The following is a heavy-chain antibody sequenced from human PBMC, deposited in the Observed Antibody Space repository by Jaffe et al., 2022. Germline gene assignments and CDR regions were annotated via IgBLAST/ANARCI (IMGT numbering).Heavy chain of an antibody. CDR2: ISWNSGRK. Sequence: EMQLVESGGGLVQPGRSLRLSCTASGFTFDDYAMHWVRQVPGKGLEWVSGISWNSGRKGYADSVQGRFTISRDNAKNYLYLQMNSLRAEDTAQYYCTKDLTGDDAFHIWGQGTMVTVSS. J-gene: IGHJ3*02. CDR3: TKDLTGDDAFHI. CDR1: GFTFDDYA. V-gene: IGHV3-9*01. D-gene: IGHD7-27*01.